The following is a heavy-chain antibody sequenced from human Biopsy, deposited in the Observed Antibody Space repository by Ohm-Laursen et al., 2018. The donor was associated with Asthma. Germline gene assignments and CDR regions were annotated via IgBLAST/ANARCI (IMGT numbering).Heavy chain of an antibody. CDR1: GGTFNTYV. D-gene: IGHD2-2*01. CDR3: ARKAGSCISRTCYSLDF. Sequence: GSSVKVSCKSLGGTFNTYVTGWVRQAPGQGLEWMGGINSVFGTTTYPQKFQDRVTITADDSTSTVYMELSSLRSEDTAVYYCARKAGSCISRTCYSLDFWGQGTWSPSPQ. J-gene: IGHJ4*02. V-gene: IGHV1-69*01. CDR2: INSVFGTT.